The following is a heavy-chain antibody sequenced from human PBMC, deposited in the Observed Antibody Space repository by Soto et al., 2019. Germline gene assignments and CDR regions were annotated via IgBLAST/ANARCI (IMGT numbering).Heavy chain of an antibody. Sequence: QLQLMQSGGEAKNPGASVKVSCEASGYSFSTYAISWLRHAPGQGLEWMGLITPNNGYTNYAQKFQGRLLLTTDIPSSTAYMELTSLRYDDTAMYYCATSYDSGFDPWGQGTLVSVS. D-gene: IGHD3-3*01. CDR3: ATSYDSGFDP. J-gene: IGHJ5*02. CDR2: ITPNNGYT. CDR1: GYSFSTYA. V-gene: IGHV1-18*01.